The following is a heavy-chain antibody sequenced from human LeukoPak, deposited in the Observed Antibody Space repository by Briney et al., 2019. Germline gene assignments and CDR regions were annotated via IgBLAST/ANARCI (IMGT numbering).Heavy chain of an antibody. Sequence: WGSLRLSCAASGFTVRSSYMSWVRQAPGKGLEWVSVIYSGGSPDYADSVKGRFTISRDNAKNSLYLLMNSLRAEDTAVYYCARDHRGYEAFDIWGQGTMVTVSS. CDR2: IYSGGSP. CDR1: GFTVRSSY. V-gene: IGHV3-53*01. J-gene: IGHJ3*02. D-gene: IGHD5-12*01. CDR3: ARDHRGYEAFDI.